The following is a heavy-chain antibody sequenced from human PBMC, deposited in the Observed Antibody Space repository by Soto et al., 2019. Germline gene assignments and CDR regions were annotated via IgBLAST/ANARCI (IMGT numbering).Heavy chain of an antibody. CDR2: IIASGGNA. J-gene: IGHJ6*02. CDR3: ASRGRYYGVDV. CDR1: GFTFTNYS. V-gene: IGHV3-23*01. D-gene: IGHD3-10*01. Sequence: GGSLRLSCAASGFTFTNYSISWVRPAPGNGLEWVSAIIASGGNAYYADSVEGRFTLSTDHSRNTLYLQMNSLRAEDTAIYYCASRGRYYGVDVWRQRTTVTVSS.